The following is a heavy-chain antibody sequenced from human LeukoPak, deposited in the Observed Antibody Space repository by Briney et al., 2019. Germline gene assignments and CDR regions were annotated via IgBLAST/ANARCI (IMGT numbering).Heavy chain of an antibody. D-gene: IGHD5-18*01. CDR3: ARPRGYSYGYYFDY. CDR2: INHSGST. Sequence: PSETLSLTCAVYGGSFSGYYWSWIRQPPGKGLEWIGEINHSGSTNYNPSLKSRVTISVDTSKNQFSLKPSSVTAADTAVYYCARPRGYSYGYYFDYWGQGTLVTVSS. J-gene: IGHJ4*02. CDR1: GGSFSGYY. V-gene: IGHV4-34*01.